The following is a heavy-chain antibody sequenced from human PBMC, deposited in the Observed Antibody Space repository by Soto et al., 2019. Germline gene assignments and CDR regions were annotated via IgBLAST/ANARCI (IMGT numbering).Heavy chain of an antibody. V-gene: IGHV3-33*01. D-gene: IGHD1-26*01. Sequence: GGSLRLSCAASGFTFSSYDMHWVRQAPGKGLEWVAVIWYDGSNKYYADSVKGRFTISRDNSKNTLYLQMNSLRAEDTAVYYCARGVGANTGIFDYWGQGTLVTVSS. CDR1: GFTFSSYD. CDR3: ARGVGANTGIFDY. J-gene: IGHJ4*02. CDR2: IWYDGSNK.